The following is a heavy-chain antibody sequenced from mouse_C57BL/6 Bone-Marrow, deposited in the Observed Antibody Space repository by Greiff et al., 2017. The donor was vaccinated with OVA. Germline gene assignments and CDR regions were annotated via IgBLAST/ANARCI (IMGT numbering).Heavy chain of an antibody. CDR1: GFTFSSYA. Sequence: EVHLVESGGGLVKPGGSLKLSCAASGFTFSSYAMSWVRQTPEKRLEWVATISDGGSYTYYPDNVKGRFTISRDNAKNNLDLQMSHLKSEDTAMYYCARDPPSMDYWGQGTSVTVSS. V-gene: IGHV5-4*01. J-gene: IGHJ4*01. CDR3: ARDPPSMDY. CDR2: ISDGGSYT.